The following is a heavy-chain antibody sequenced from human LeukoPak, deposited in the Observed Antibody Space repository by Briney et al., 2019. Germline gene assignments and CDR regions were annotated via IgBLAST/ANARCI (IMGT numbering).Heavy chain of an antibody. CDR1: GFTFSSNS. J-gene: IGHJ4*02. CDR3: ARDQDWNDRGGLDY. CDR2: ISSSSSYI. D-gene: IGHD1-1*01. Sequence: GGSLRLSCAASGFTFSSNSMNWVRQAPGKGLEWVSSISSSSSYIYYTDSLKGRFTISRDNARNSLYLHMNSLRAEDTAVYYCARDQDWNDRGGLDYWGQGTLVTVSS. V-gene: IGHV3-21*01.